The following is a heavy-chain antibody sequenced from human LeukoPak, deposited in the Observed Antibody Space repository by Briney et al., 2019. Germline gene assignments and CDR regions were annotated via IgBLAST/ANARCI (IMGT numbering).Heavy chain of an antibody. D-gene: IGHD3-3*01. CDR2: ISRDGGST. CDR1: GFTFSNFA. Sequence: GGSLRLSCAASGFTFSNFAMHWVRQAPGKGLESVSAISRDGGSTYYANSVKGRFTISRDNSKNTLYLQMGSLRAEDMAVYYCARVGRTIFGMADTFDIWGQGTLVTVSS. J-gene: IGHJ3*02. V-gene: IGHV3-64*01. CDR3: ARVGRTIFGMADTFDI.